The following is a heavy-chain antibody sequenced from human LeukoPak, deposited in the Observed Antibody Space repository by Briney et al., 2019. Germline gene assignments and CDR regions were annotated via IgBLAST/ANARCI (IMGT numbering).Heavy chain of an antibody. Sequence: QPGGSLRLSCAASGFTFSTYWMTWVRQAPGKGLEWVANIKQDGSEKYYVDSLKGRFTISRDNAKNSLLLQMNSLRAEDTAVYYCARDLPTGYYISSGYYEYFLDYWGQGTLVTVSS. CDR2: IKQDGSEK. CDR3: ARDLPTGYYISSGYYEYFLDY. D-gene: IGHD3-22*01. V-gene: IGHV3-7*04. CDR1: GFTFSTYW. J-gene: IGHJ4*02.